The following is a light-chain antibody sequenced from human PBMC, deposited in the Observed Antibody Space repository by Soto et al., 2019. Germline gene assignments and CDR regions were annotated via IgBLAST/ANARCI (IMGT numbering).Light chain of an antibody. Sequence: EIVLTQSPGTLSLSPGERATLSCRASQSVSNNYLAWYQQKPGQAPRLLIYGASNRATGIPDRFSGSGSGTDFTLTISSLQPEDFATYYCQQANSYPWTFGQGTKVDIK. CDR3: QQANSYPWT. CDR1: QSVSNNY. J-gene: IGKJ1*01. V-gene: IGKV3-20*01. CDR2: GAS.